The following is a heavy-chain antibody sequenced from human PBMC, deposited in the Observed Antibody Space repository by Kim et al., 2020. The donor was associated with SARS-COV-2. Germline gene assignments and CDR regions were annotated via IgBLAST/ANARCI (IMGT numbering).Heavy chain of an antibody. V-gene: IGHV3-66*01. Sequence: YADSVKGRLSISRDHSKNTLYLQMNSLRAEDTAVYYCATVVFYYDAGYFKNWGQGTLVIVSS. CDR3: ATVVFYYDAGYFKN. J-gene: IGHJ1*01. D-gene: IGHD3-22*01.